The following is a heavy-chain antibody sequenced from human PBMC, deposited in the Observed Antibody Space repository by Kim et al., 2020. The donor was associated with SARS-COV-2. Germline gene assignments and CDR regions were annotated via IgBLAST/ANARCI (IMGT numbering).Heavy chain of an antibody. CDR3: ARMTMVRGAKYFDD. J-gene: IGHJ4*02. D-gene: IGHD3-10*01. Sequence: SETLSLTCTVSGGSISSYYWSWIRQPPGKGLEWIGYIYYSGSTKYNPSLKSRLPISVDTSTNQCSLKLSPVTAPDTAVYFCARMTMVRGAKYFDDWGQGPWSPSPQ. CDR2: IYYSGST. CDR1: GGSISSYY. V-gene: IGHV4-59*08.